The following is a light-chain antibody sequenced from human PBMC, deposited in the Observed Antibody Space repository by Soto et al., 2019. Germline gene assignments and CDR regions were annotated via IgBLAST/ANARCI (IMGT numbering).Light chain of an antibody. CDR3: QQSYSTPWT. V-gene: IGKV1-39*01. J-gene: IGKJ1*01. Sequence: DLQMTQSPSSLSASVGDRVTITCRASQSISSYLNWYQQKPGKAPKLLIYAASSLQSGVPSRFSGSGSGTDFMLTISSLQPEDFATYYCQQSYSTPWTFGQGTKVEIK. CDR2: AAS. CDR1: QSISSY.